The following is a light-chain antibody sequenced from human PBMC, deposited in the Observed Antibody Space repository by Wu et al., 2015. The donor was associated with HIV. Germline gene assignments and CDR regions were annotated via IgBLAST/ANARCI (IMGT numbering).Light chain of an antibody. CDR1: QSVSSSY. CDR2: GAS. V-gene: IGKV3-20*01. J-gene: IGKJ1*01. CDR3: QQYGSSPRT. Sequence: EIVLTQSPGTLSLSPGERATLFCRASQSVSSSYLAWYQQKPGQAPRLLIYGASSRATGIPDRFSGSGSGTDFTLTISRLEPEDFAVYYCQQYGSSPRTFGRRD.